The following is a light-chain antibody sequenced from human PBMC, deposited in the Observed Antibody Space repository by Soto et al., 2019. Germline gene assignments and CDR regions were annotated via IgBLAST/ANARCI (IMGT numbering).Light chain of an antibody. Sequence: ETVMTQSPATLSVSPGERATLSCRASPSVTNFLAWYQQKPGQAPRLLIYGASSRATGIPDRFSGSGSGTDFTLTISRLEPEDFAVYYCQQYGSSSSTFGGGTKVDIK. CDR1: PSVTNF. J-gene: IGKJ4*01. CDR3: QQYGSSSST. CDR2: GAS. V-gene: IGKV3-20*01.